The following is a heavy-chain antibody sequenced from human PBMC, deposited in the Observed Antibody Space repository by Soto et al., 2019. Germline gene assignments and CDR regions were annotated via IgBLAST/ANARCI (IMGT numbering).Heavy chain of an antibody. CDR1: GYTFTSSY. Sequence: ASMKVSCKASGYTFTSSYIHWVRQAPGQGPEWMGIINPTSGGTSYAQNLQGRVTMTRDTSTRTVYMELNSLRSEDTAVYYCARGPGASGLDVWGQGTTVTVSS. V-gene: IGHV1-46*01. D-gene: IGHD2-8*02. J-gene: IGHJ6*02. CDR3: ARGPGASGLDV. CDR2: INPTSGGT.